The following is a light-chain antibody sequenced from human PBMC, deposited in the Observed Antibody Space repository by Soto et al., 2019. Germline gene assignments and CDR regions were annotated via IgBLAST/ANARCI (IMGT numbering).Light chain of an antibody. V-gene: IGKV4-1*01. CDR3: QQYYDTPST. CDR1: QSVLYISNNNNY. J-gene: IGKJ1*01. Sequence: EIMVTRSPESLAVSLGERATINWKSSQSVLYISNNNNYIAWYQQKPGQPPKLIIYWASTRESGVPDRFSGSGSGTDFTLTISSLQAEDVAIYYCQQYYDTPSTFGQGTKVDI. CDR2: WAS.